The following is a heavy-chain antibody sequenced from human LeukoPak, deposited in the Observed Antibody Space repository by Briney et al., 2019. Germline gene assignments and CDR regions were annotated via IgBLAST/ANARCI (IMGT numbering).Heavy chain of an antibody. CDR2: IYYSGST. CDR1: GGSISSSSYY. V-gene: IGHV4-39*01. CDR3: ARLPLFGLERSSAFDI. J-gene: IGHJ3*02. Sequence: SETLSLTCTVSGGSISSSSYYWGWIRQPPGKGLEWIGSIYYSGSTYYNPSLKSRVTIPVDTSKNQFSLKLSSVTAADTAVYYCARLPLFGLERSSAFDIWGQGTMVTVSS. D-gene: IGHD1-1*01.